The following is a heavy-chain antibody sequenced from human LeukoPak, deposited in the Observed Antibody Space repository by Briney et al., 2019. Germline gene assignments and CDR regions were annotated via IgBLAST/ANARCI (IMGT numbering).Heavy chain of an antibody. CDR3: ATSSPISMIVVLFDI. CDR1: GYTFTGYY. CDR2: INPNSGGT. J-gene: IGHJ3*02. Sequence: ASVKVSCKASGYTFTGYYMHWVRQAPGQGLEWMGWINPNSGGTNYAQKFQGRVTMTRDTSISTVHMELSRLRSDDTAVYYCATSSPISMIVVLFDIWGQGTMVTVSS. D-gene: IGHD3-22*01. V-gene: IGHV1-2*02.